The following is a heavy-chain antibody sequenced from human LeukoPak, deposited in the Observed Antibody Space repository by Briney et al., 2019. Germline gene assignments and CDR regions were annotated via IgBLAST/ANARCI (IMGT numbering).Heavy chain of an antibody. J-gene: IGHJ3*02. V-gene: IGHV4-4*07. Sequence: SETLSLTCTVSGGSISSYYWSWIRQPAGKGLEWIGRIYTSGSTNYNPSLKSRATISVDTSKNQFSLKLSSVTAADTAVYYCARVRWELRAFDIWGQGTMVTVSS. D-gene: IGHD1-26*01. CDR3: ARVRWELRAFDI. CDR2: IYTSGST. CDR1: GGSISSYY.